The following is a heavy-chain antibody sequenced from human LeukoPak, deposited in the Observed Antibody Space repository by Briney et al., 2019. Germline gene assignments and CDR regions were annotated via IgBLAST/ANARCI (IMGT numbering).Heavy chain of an antibody. D-gene: IGHD6-13*01. CDR2: INPSGGST. CDR1: GYTFTSYY. V-gene: IGHV1-46*01. Sequence: ASVKVSCKASGYTFTSYYMHWVRQAPGQGLEWMGIINPSGGSTSYAQKFQGRVTMTTDTSTTTAYMELRSLRSDDTAVYYCARDKAIASAGTPNWFDPWGQGTLVTVSS. CDR3: ARDKAIASAGTPNWFDP. J-gene: IGHJ5*02.